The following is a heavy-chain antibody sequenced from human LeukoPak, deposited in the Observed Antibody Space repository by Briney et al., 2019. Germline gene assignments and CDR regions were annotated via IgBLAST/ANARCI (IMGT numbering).Heavy chain of an antibody. CDR1: GFIFRSYE. V-gene: IGHV3-48*03. Sequence: GGSLRLSCAASGFIFRSYEMIWVRQAPGKGLEWVSYINSGGSNIYYADSVKGRFTISRDDATNSLSLQMNGLRADDTAVYYCARDGGPIGFHYALDTWGRGTMVTVSS. CDR3: ARDGGPIGFHYALDT. CDR2: INSGGSNI. J-gene: IGHJ3*02. D-gene: IGHD2-15*01.